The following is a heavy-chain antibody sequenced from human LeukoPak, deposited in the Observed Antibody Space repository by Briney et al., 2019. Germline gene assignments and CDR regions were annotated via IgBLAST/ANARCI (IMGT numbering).Heavy chain of an antibody. J-gene: IGHJ4*02. D-gene: IGHD2-2*02. CDR2: IYYSGST. CDR3: ASTKRGKYCSSTSCYIFDY. V-gene: IGHV4-30-4*01. CDR1: GGSISSGDYY. Sequence: SQTLSLTCTVSGGSISSGDYYWSWIRQPPGKGLEWIGYIYYSGSTYYNPSLKSRVTISVDTSKNQFSLKLSSVTAADTAVYYCASTKRGKYCSSTSCYIFDYWGQGTLVTVSS.